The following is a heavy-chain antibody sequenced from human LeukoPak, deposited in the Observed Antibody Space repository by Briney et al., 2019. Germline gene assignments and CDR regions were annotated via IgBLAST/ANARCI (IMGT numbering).Heavy chain of an antibody. V-gene: IGHV3-21*01. CDR1: GFTFSTYS. CDR2: ISSTRIYI. CDR3: ARDTRHYYDTSGYIRIEGSLDFDY. D-gene: IGHD3-22*01. J-gene: IGHJ4*02. Sequence: GGSLRLSCAASGFTFSTYSMNWVRQAPGKGLEWVSSISSTRIYIYYADSVRGRFTISRDNAKNSLYLQMSSLRAEDTAVYYCARDTRHYYDTSGYIRIEGSLDFDYWGQGTLVTVSS.